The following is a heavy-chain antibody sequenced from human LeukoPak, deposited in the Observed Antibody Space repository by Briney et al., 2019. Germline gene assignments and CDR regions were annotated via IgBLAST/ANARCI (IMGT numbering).Heavy chain of an antibody. J-gene: IGHJ4*02. V-gene: IGHV3-33*01. D-gene: IGHD2-15*01. CDR2: IWYDGSNK. CDR1: GFTFSSYG. CDR3: ARDIDAVVAANQRFDY. Sequence: GRSLRLSCAASGFTFSSYGMHWVRQAPGKGLEWVAVIWYDGSNKYYADSVKGRFTISRDNSKNTLYLQMNSLRAEDTAVYYCARDIDAVVAANQRFDYWGQGTLVTVSS.